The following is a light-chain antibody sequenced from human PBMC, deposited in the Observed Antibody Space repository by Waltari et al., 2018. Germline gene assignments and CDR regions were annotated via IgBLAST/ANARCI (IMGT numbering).Light chain of an antibody. CDR2: EER. CDR3: CSYVRNVTWV. J-gene: IGLJ3*02. V-gene: IGLV2-23*01. Sequence: WYQQHPSKATKLKRYEERKRHAGVSNRLSGLKTRNTASLTISGLQAEDEADYYCCSYVRNVTWVFGGGTKLTVL.